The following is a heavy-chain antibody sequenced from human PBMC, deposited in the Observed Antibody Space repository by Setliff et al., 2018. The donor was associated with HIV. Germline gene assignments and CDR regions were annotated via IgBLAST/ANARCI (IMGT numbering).Heavy chain of an antibody. V-gene: IGHV1-69*13. CDR1: GGTFSSYA. CDR2: IIPFFGTT. CDR3: ARGGVYYYDSSDCSIDY. J-gene: IGHJ4*02. D-gene: IGHD3-22*01. Sequence: ASVKVSCKASGGTFSSYAISWVRQAPGQGLDWMGGIIPFFGTTNYAQKFQGRVTITADESTSTAYMELSSLRSEDTAVYYCARGGVYYYDSSDCSIDYWGQGTLVTVSS.